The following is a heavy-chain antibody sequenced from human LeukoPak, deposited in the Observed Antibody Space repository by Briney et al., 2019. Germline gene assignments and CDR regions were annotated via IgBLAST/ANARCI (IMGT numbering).Heavy chain of an antibody. D-gene: IGHD2-15*01. CDR2: ISGSGGRT. J-gene: IGHJ4*02. CDR1: GFTFSDYG. Sequence: PGGSLRLSCAASGFTFSDYGMSWVRQAPGKGLEWVSGISGSGGRTHYAGSVKGRFTISRDNSKNTLYLQMNSLRAGDTAFYYCAKDLGSSCPYDWGQGTLVTVSS. V-gene: IGHV3-23*01. CDR3: AKDLGSSCPYD.